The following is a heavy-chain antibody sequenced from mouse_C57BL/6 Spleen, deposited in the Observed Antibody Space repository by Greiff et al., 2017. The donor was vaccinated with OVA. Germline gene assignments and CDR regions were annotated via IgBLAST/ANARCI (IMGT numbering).Heavy chain of an antibody. CDR3: ARWGITTVVAPMDY. D-gene: IGHD1-1*01. Sequence: QSGAELVRPGASVKMSCKASGYTFTSYNMHWVKQTPRQGLELIGAIYPGNGDTSYNPKFKGKANLTVDKASSTAYMQLSSLTSEDSAVYFGARWGITTVVAPMDYWGQGTSVTVSS. V-gene: IGHV1-12*01. CDR1: GYTFTSYN. J-gene: IGHJ4*01. CDR2: IYPGNGDT.